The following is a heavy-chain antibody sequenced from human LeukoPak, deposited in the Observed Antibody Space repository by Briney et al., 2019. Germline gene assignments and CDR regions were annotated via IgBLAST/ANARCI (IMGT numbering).Heavy chain of an antibody. CDR3: ASGGAYCEAGDGCYLPASDY. D-gene: IGHD2-21*01. Sequence: PSETLSLTCTVSDGSINNYYWSWIRQPPGKGLEWIGYIYYRGSTNYNPSLKSRVTFSVDTSKNQFSLKLNSVTAADTAVYYCASGGAYCEAGDGCYLPASDYWGQGTLVTVSS. CDR1: DGSINNYY. CDR2: IYYRGST. J-gene: IGHJ4*02. V-gene: IGHV4-59*01.